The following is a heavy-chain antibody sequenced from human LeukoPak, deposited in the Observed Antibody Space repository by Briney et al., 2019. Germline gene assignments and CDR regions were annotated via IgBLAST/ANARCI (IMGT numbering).Heavy chain of an antibody. Sequence: PSETLSLTCTVSGGSVSSGSYYWSWIRQLPGKGLEWIGYIYYSGSTNYNPSLKSRVTISVDTSKNQFSLKLSSVTAADTAVYYCARGFIHYYDSSGYFDYWGQGTLVTVSS. CDR2: IYYSGST. V-gene: IGHV4-61*01. D-gene: IGHD3-22*01. J-gene: IGHJ4*02. CDR3: ARGFIHYYDSSGYFDY. CDR1: GGSVSSGSYY.